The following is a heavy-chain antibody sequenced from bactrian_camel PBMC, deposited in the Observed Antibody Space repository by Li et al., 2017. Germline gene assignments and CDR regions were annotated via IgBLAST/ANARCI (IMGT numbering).Heavy chain of an antibody. D-gene: IGHD6*01. V-gene: IGHV3S55*01. CDR3: AADQLYGTCRVVLDFPA. Sequence: HVQLVESGGGSVQAGGSLRLSCAASGVTYGGYCMGWFRQAPGQEPEEVAAIDADGSTSHADSVKGRFIITRDKAKDLVYLQMNGLQPEDTGMYYCAADQLYGTCRVVLDFPARGQGTQVTVS. CDR2: IDADGST. CDR1: GVTYGGYC. J-gene: IGHJ4*01.